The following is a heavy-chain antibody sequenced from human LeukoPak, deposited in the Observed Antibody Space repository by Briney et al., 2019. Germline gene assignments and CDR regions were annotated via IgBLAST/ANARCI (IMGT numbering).Heavy chain of an antibody. Sequence: GGSLRLSCTVSGFTFSDYYMSWIRQTPGKGLELVSHINSRGSPIYYADSVKGRFTISRDNAKSSLYLQMNSLRAEDTAVYYCARGKGASYFDYWGQGALVTVSS. CDR2: INSRGSPI. J-gene: IGHJ4*02. D-gene: IGHD3-10*01. CDR1: GFTFSDYY. CDR3: ARGKGASYFDY. V-gene: IGHV3-11*01.